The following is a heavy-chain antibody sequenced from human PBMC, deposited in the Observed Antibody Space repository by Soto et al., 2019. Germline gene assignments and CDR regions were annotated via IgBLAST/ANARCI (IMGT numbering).Heavy chain of an antibody. V-gene: IGHV4-39*01. CDR3: ARQASGYYYGWFDP. J-gene: IGHJ5*02. Sequence: QLLLQESGPGLVKPSETLSLTCTVSGGSILDSTYYWAWIRQSPGKGLEWIGTIFYSGGTFYTPSLTSRVTMTVATSNNQFSLKLSSVTAADTAVYYCARQASGYYYGWFDPWGQGTLVTVSS. CDR1: GGSILDSTYY. D-gene: IGHD3-22*01. CDR2: IFYSGGT.